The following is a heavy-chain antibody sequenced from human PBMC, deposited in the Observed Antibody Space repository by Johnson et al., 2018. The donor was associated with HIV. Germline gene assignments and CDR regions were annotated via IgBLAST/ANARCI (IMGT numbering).Heavy chain of an antibody. CDR2: INWNGGNT. J-gene: IGHJ3*02. CDR3: AKASSNSNFDAFDI. CDR1: GFTFSSYA. Sequence: QMQLVESGGGVVQPGRSLRLSCAASGFTFSSYAMHWVRQAPGKGLDWVSGINWNGGNTGYVDSVKGRFTISRDNSKITLYLQMNSLRAEDTAVYYCAKASSNSNFDAFDIWGQGTMVTVSS. V-gene: IGHV3-NL1*01. D-gene: IGHD3-3*02.